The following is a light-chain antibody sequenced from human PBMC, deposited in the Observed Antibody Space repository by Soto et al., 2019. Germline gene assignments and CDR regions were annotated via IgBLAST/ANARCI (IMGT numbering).Light chain of an antibody. Sequence: IQLTQSPSSLSASVGDRVTITCRASQGISSYLAWYQQKPGKAPKLLIYAASTLQSGVPSRFSGSGAGTDVTLTLSSLQPEDFAADYCQQLNSPPFPFGPGTKVDIK. CDR3: QQLNSPPFP. J-gene: IGKJ3*01. CDR1: QGISSY. CDR2: AAS. V-gene: IGKV1-9*01.